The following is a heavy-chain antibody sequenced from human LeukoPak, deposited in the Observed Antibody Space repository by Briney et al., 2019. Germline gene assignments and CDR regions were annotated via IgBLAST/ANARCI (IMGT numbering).Heavy chain of an antibody. Sequence: GGSLRLSCAASGFTFSSYAMSWVRQAAGKGLEWVSSIAGSSGYISYADSVKGRFTISGDNAKKSLYLQMTSLTAEDTAVYYCARDRGAYCGGDCYLGFDYWGRGTLVTVSS. D-gene: IGHD2-21*02. J-gene: IGHJ4*01. CDR3: ARDRGAYCGGDCYLGFDY. CDR2: IAGSSGYI. CDR1: GFTFSSYA. V-gene: IGHV3-21*01.